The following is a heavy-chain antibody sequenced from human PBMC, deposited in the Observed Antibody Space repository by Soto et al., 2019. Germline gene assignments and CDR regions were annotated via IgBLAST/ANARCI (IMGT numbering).Heavy chain of an antibody. V-gene: IGHV3-33*01. D-gene: IGHD6-25*01. Sequence: GGSLRLSCAASGFTFSSYGMHWVRQAPGKGLEWVAVIWYDGSNKYYADSVKGRFTISRDNSKNTLYLQMNSLRAEDTAVYYCARLRSIAAAGQFFDYWGQGTLVTVSS. CDR2: IWYDGSNK. J-gene: IGHJ4*02. CDR3: ARLRSIAAAGQFFDY. CDR1: GFTFSSYG.